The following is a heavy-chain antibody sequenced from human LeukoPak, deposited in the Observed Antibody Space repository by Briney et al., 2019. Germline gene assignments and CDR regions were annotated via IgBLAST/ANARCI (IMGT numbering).Heavy chain of an antibody. Sequence: SETLSLTCTVSGGSISSYSWSWIRQPPGKGLEWIGYIYYSGSTNYNPSLKSRVTISVDTSKNQFSLKLSSVTAAGTAVYYCARARTLITMIVVADYDAFDIWGQGTMVTVSS. CDR2: IYYSGST. V-gene: IGHV4-59*01. CDR1: GGSISSYS. D-gene: IGHD3-22*01. J-gene: IGHJ3*02. CDR3: ARARTLITMIVVADYDAFDI.